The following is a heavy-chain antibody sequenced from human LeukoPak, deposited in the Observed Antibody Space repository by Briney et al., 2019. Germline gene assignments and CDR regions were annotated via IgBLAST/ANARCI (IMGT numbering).Heavy chain of an antibody. Sequence: GGSLRLSCAASGFTFSGYGMHWVRQAPGKGLEWVGVISYDGNAKYYADSVKGRFTISRDNAKNTLYLQMDSLIVEDTAVYYCAKQTTMVRGVIDYWGQGSLVTVSS. J-gene: IGHJ4*02. CDR1: GFTFSGYG. CDR2: ISYDGNAK. V-gene: IGHV3-30*18. CDR3: AKQTTMVRGVIDY. D-gene: IGHD3-10*01.